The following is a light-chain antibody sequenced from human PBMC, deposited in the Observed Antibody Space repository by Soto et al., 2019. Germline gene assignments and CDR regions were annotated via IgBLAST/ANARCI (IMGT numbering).Light chain of an antibody. CDR1: QTIRSNY. J-gene: IGKJ1*01. V-gene: IGKV3-20*01. CDR2: GAS. Sequence: ETVLTQSPGTLSLSPGERATLSCRASQTIRSNYLAWYRQTPGQALRLLIYGASNRDTGIEDRFSGSGSGTDFTLIISRLEPEDFALYYCQQYGSSPWTFGQGTKVEIK. CDR3: QQYGSSPWT.